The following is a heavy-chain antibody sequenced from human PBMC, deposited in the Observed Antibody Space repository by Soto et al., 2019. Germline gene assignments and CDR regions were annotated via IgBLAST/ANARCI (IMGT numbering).Heavy chain of an antibody. J-gene: IGHJ5*02. CDR2: IYYSGST. CDR1: GGSISSGDYD. CDR3: ARMSQEGDILTGYYKWAAPFDP. Sequence: PSETLSLTCTVSGGSISSGDYDGSWIRQPPGKGLEWIGYIYYSGSTYYNPSLKSRVTISVDTSKNQFSLKLSSVTAADTAVYYCARMSQEGDILTGYYKWAAPFDPWGQGTLVTVSS. V-gene: IGHV4-30-4*01. D-gene: IGHD3-9*01.